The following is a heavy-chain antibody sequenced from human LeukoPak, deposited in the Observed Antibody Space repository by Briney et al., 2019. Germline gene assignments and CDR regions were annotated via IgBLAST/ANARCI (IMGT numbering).Heavy chain of an antibody. J-gene: IGHJ5*02. D-gene: IGHD3-22*01. CDR2: INPNSGGT. V-gene: IGHV1-2*02. CDR3: ARLSYDSSGYYNWFDP. Sequence: GASVKVSCKASGYTFTGYYMHWVRQAPGQGLEWMGWINPNSGGTNYTQKFQGRVTMTRDTSISTAYMELSRLRSDDTAVYYCARLSYDSSGYYNWFDPWGQGTLVTVSS. CDR1: GYTFTGYY.